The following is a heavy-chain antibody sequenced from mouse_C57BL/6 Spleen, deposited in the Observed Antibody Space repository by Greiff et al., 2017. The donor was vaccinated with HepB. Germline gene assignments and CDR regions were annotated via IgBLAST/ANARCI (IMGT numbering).Heavy chain of an antibody. CDR3: ARSILLRSPFAY. V-gene: IGHV1-82*01. CDR1: GYAFSSSW. J-gene: IGHJ3*01. D-gene: IGHD1-1*01. CDR2: IYPGDGDT. Sequence: VMLVESGPELVKPGASVKISCKASGYAFSSSWMNWVKQRPGKGLEWIGRIYPGDGDTNYNGKFKGKATLTADKSSSTAYMHLSSLTSEDSAVYFCARSILLRSPFAYWGQGTLVTVSA.